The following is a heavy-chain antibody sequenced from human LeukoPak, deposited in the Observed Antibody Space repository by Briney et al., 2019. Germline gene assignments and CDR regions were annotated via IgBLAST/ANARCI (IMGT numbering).Heavy chain of an antibody. D-gene: IGHD5-18*01. V-gene: IGHV1-46*01. CDR3: ATAYNYGRDAFDI. Sequence: SVKVSCKASGYTFTSYYMHWVRQAPGQGLEWMGIINPSGGSTSYAQKFQGRVTMTRDTSTSTVYMELSSLRSEDTAVYYCATAYNYGRDAFDIWGQGTMVTVS. CDR2: INPSGGST. CDR1: GYTFTSYY. J-gene: IGHJ3*02.